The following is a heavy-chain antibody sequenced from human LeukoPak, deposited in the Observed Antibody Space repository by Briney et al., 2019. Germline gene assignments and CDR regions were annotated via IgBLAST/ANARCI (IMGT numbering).Heavy chain of an antibody. Sequence: ASVKVSCKTSGYSFTDYYMHWVRQAPGQGLEWMGWINPKSGGTSSAQKFQGRVTMTRDPSITTVYMGVRWLTSDDTAIYYCARADRVDGGPYLIGPWGQGTLVTVSS. CDR1: GYSFTDYY. CDR2: INPKSGGT. D-gene: IGHD3-16*01. J-gene: IGHJ5*02. V-gene: IGHV1-2*02. CDR3: ARADRVDGGPYLIGP.